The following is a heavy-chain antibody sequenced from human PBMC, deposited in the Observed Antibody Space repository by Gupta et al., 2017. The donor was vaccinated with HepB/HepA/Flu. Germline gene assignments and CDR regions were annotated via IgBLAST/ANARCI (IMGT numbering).Heavy chain of an antibody. CDR2: IIPIFGTA. Sequence: QVQLVQSGAEVKKPGSSVKVSCKASGGTFSSYAISWVRQAPGQGLEWMGGIIPIFGTANYAKKCQGRVTITADESTSTAYMGLRSLRSEDTAVYYCARAQCSSTSCYLLNWFDPWGQGPLVTVSS. CDR1: GGTFSSYA. J-gene: IGHJ5*02. D-gene: IGHD2-2*01. V-gene: IGHV1-69*01. CDR3: ARAQCSSTSCYLLNWFDP.